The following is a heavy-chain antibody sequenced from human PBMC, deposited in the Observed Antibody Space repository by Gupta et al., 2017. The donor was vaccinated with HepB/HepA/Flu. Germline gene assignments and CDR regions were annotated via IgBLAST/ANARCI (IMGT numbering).Heavy chain of an antibody. CDR2: IKQEGDEK. J-gene: IGHJ6*03. V-gene: IGHV3-7*01. CDR3: ARDNYGDNYYYYYYYMDV. CDR1: GFTFSSYW. Sequence: EVQLLESGGGLVQPGGSLRLPCAASGFTFSSYWMSWVRQAPGKGLEWVANIKQEGDEKYYVDSVKGRFTIYRDNAKNSLYQQMNSLRAEDTAVYYCARDNYGDNYYYYYYYMDVWGKGTTVTVSS. D-gene: IGHD4-17*01.